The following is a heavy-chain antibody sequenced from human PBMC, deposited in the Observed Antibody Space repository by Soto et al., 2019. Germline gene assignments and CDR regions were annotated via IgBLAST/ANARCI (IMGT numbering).Heavy chain of an antibody. J-gene: IGHJ4*02. CDR2: IYWDDDK. D-gene: IGHD3-10*01. CDR1: GFSLTTSGVG. V-gene: IGHV2-5*02. CDR3: AHHPYYGLGSYSFDY. Sequence: QITLKESGPTLVRPTQTLTLTCTFSGFSLTTSGVGVGWIRQPPGKALEWLAVIYWDDDKRYSSSLKSRLTITNDTSKNQVVLTMTNIDPVDTATYYSAHHPYYGLGSYSFDYWGQGTLVTVSS.